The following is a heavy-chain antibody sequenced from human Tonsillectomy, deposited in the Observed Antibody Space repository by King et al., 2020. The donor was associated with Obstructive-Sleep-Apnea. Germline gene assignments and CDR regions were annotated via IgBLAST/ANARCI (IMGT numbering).Heavy chain of an antibody. Sequence: VQLVESGGGLVKPGGSLRLSCAASGFTFSSYSMNWVRQAPGKGLEWVSSISSSSSYIYYVDSVKGRFTISRDNAKNSLYLQMNSLRAEDTAVYYCARGGYCSGDCYSVGYWGQGTLVTVSS. CDR2: ISSSSSYI. V-gene: IGHV3-21*01. CDR3: ARGGYCSGDCYSVGY. J-gene: IGHJ4*02. D-gene: IGHD2-21*02. CDR1: GFTFSSYS.